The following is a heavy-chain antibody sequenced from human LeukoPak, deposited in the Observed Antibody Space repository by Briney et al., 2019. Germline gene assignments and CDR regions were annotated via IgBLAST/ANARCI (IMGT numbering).Heavy chain of an antibody. D-gene: IGHD2-15*01. J-gene: IGHJ4*02. V-gene: IGHV4-59*01. CDR2: IYYSGST. CDR1: GGSINSFY. CDR3: ARDCSVGSCYDY. Sequence: PSETLSLTCTVSGGSINSFYWSWIRQPPGKGLEWIGYIYYSGSTNYNPALKSRVTISVDTSKNQFSLKLSSVTAADTAVYYCARDCSVGSCYDYWGQGTLVTVSS.